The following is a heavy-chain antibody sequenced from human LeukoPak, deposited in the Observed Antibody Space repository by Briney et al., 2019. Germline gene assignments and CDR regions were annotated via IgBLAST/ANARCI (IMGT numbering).Heavy chain of an antibody. D-gene: IGHD3-9*01. J-gene: IGHJ4*02. CDR1: GGSISSYY. CDR3: AGVSPDILSIDY. Sequence: SETLSLTCTVSGGSISSYYWSWIRQPPGKGLEWIGYIYYSGSTNYNPSLKSRVTISVDTSKNQFSLKLSSVTAADTAVYYCAGVSPDILSIDYWGQGTLVTVSS. CDR2: IYYSGST. V-gene: IGHV4-59*01.